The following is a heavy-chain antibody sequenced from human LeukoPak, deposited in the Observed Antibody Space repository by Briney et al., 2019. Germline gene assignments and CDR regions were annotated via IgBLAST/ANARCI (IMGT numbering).Heavy chain of an antibody. CDR3: ARDPTWGGAFDI. CDR2: ISSSSSTI. Sequence: GGSLRLSCAASGFTFSSCSMNWVRQAPGKGLEWVSYISSSSSTIYYADSVKGRFTISRDNAKNSLYLQMNSLRAEDTAVYYCARDPTWGGAFDIWGQGTMVTVSS. V-gene: IGHV3-48*04. J-gene: IGHJ3*02. CDR1: GFTFSSCS. D-gene: IGHD3-16*01.